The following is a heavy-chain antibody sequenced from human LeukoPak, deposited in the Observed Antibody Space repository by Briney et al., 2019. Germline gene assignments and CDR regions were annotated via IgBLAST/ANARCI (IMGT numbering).Heavy chain of an antibody. CDR3: ARKGDYGEPDY. Sequence: ASVKVSCKASGGTFSSYTINWVRQAPGQGLEWMGGIIPIFGTANYAQKFQGRVTITADESTSTAYMELSSLRSEDTAVYYCARKGDYGEPDYCGQGTLVTVSS. CDR1: GGTFSSYT. V-gene: IGHV1-69*13. CDR2: IIPIFGTA. D-gene: IGHD4-17*01. J-gene: IGHJ4*02.